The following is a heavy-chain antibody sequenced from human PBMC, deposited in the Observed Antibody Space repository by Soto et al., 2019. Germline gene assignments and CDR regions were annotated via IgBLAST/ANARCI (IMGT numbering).Heavy chain of an antibody. J-gene: IGHJ6*02. D-gene: IGHD2-21*01. Sequence: QVRLQESGPGLVKPSETLSLTCTVSGGSISSYYWSWIRQPPGKGLEWIGCMYNTGSTIYNPSFKVRVTKPANTSKNRFSLKLKSVTAADPAGDCCARDLWGYCGTDGDPLDVWGQGTTVTVSS. CDR3: ARDLWGYCGTDGDPLDV. CDR1: GGSISSYY. V-gene: IGHV4-59*01. CDR2: MYNTGST.